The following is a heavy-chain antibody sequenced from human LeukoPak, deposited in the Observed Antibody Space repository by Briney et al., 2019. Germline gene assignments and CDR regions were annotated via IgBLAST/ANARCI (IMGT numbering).Heavy chain of an antibody. CDR3: ARRKKSKYCSSTSCYGWFGP. Sequence: KPSETLSLTCAVYGGSFSGYYWSWIRQPPGKGLEWIGEISHSGSTNYNPSLKSRVTISVDTSKNQFSLKLSSVTAADTAVYYCARRKKSKYCSSTSCYGWFGPWGQGTLVTVSS. CDR2: ISHSGST. CDR1: GGSFSGYY. V-gene: IGHV4-34*01. J-gene: IGHJ5*02. D-gene: IGHD2-2*01.